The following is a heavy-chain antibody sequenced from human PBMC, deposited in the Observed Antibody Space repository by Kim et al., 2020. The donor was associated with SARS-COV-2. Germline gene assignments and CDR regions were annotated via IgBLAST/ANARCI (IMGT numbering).Heavy chain of an antibody. CDR2: ISYSGNS. J-gene: IGHJ4*02. V-gene: IGHV4-31*03. Sequence: SETLSLTCSVSGGSIRSGGKFWTWIRQHPAKGLEWIGYISYSGNSHYSPSLRSRVSISLHTSENQFSLELTSVTAADTAVYYCARGQTPDYWGQGNLVA. CDR1: GGSIRSGGKF. CDR3: ARGQTPDY.